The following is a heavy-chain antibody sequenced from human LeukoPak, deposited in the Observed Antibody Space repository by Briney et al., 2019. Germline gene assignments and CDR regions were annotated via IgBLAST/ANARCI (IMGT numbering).Heavy chain of an antibody. CDR2: INHSGST. CDR3: ARGRGSYSFQH. D-gene: IGHD1-26*01. J-gene: IGHJ1*01. V-gene: IGHV4-39*07. CDR1: GGSISSSSYY. Sequence: PSETLSLTCTVSGGSISSSSYYWGWIRQPPGKGLEWIGEINHSGSTNYNPSLKSRVTISVDTSKNQFSLKLSSVTAADTAVYYCARGRGSYSFQHWGQGTLVTVSS.